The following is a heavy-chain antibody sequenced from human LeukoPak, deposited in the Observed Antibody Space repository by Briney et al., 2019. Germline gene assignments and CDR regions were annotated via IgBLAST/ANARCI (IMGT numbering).Heavy chain of an antibody. V-gene: IGHV3-23*01. CDR1: GFTLRTSG. CDR2: ISGSGGST. D-gene: IGHD3-22*01. J-gene: IGHJ4*02. CDR3: AKDYYDSSGYKPPDY. Sequence: GGALRLSCAASGFTLRTSGMSWVRQAPGKGLEWVSAISGSGGSTYCADSVKGRFTISRDNSKNTLYLQMNSLRAEDTAVYYCAKDYYDSSGYKPPDYWGQGTLVTVSS.